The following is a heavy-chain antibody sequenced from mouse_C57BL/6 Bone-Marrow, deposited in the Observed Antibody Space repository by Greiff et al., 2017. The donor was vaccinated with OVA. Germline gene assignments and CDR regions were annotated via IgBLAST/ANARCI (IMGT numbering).Heavy chain of an antibody. J-gene: IGHJ2*01. D-gene: IGHD5-1*01. V-gene: IGHV1-47*01. CDR2: FHPYNDDT. CDR1: GYTFTTYP. CDR3: ARSSTFFYYFDY. Sequence: QVQLQHSGAELVKPGASVKMSCKASGYTFTTYPIEWMKQNHGKSLEWIGNFHPYNDDTKYNEKFKGKATLTVEKSSNTVYLELSRLTSDDSAVYYCARSSTFFYYFDYWGQGTTLTVSS.